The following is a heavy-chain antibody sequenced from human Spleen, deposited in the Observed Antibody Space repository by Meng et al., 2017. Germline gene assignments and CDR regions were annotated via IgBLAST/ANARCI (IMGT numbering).Heavy chain of an antibody. Sequence: VQLRESGPGLVKPSQTLSLTCSVSGDSISSGGYYWSWIRQYPGKGLEWIGYIYHSGSTYYNPSLKSRVSISLAMSENQFSLKLTSVTAADTAVFYCARANLVRGIIDTWGQGTLVTVSS. D-gene: IGHD3-10*01. CDR1: GDSISSGGYY. J-gene: IGHJ5*02. CDR2: IYHSGST. V-gene: IGHV4-31*03. CDR3: ARANLVRGIIDT.